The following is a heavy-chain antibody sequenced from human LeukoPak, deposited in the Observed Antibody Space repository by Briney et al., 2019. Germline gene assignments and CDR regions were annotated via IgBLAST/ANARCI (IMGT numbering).Heavy chain of an antibody. CDR2: IYYSGST. V-gene: IGHV4-39*01. D-gene: IGHD3-9*01. J-gene: IGHJ4*02. Sequence: SETLSLTCTVSGGSISSSSYYWGWIRQPPGKGLEWIGSIYYSGSTYYNPSLKSRVTISVDTSKNQFSLKLSSVTAADTAVFYWQRPQYDILTGYLKAVDYWGQGTLVTVSS. CDR1: GGSISSSSYY. CDR3: QRPQYDILTGYLKAVDY.